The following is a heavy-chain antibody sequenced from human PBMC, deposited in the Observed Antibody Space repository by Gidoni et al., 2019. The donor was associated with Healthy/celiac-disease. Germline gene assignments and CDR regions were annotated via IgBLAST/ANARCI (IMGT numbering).Heavy chain of an antibody. V-gene: IGHV4-34*01. J-gene: IGHJ2*01. CDR1: GGSFSGYY. CDR3: ARVESYYYDSSGENWYFDL. CDR2: INHSGST. D-gene: IGHD3-22*01. Sequence: QVQLQQWGAGLLQPSETLSLTCAVYGGSFSGYYWSWIRQPPGKGLEWIGEINHSGSTNYNPSLKSRVTISVDTSKNQFSLKLSSVTAADTAVYYCARVESYYYDSSGENWYFDLWGRGTLVTVSS.